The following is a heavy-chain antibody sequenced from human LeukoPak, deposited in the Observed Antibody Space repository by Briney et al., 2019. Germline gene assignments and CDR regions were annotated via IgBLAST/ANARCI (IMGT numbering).Heavy chain of an antibody. CDR3: ARGPRYWYFDL. D-gene: IGHD6-6*01. J-gene: IGHJ2*01. V-gene: IGHV4-59*01. CDR2: IYYTGST. Sequence: SETLSLTCTVSGGSISSYYWSWIRQPPGKGLEWIGFIYYTGSTNYNPSLKSRVTISVGTSQNQFSLKLSSVTAADTAVYYCARGPRYWYFDLWGRGTLVTVSS. CDR1: GGSISSYY.